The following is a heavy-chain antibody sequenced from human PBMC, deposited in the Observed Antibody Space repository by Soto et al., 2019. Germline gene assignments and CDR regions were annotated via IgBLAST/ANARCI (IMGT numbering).Heavy chain of an antibody. Sequence: PSETLSLTCTVSGDSISSGSYNWGWVRQPPGKGLEWIGSIYSSGMTHHNPSFNSRVTLSVDTSKSQFSLRLYSVTAADTAVYYCARLTSAIMDQVTGIFWGRGPLVTVYS. CDR1: GDSISSGSYN. CDR2: IYSSGMT. D-gene: IGHD2-8*01. CDR3: ARLTSAIMDQVTGIF. V-gene: IGHV4-39*01. J-gene: IGHJ4*02.